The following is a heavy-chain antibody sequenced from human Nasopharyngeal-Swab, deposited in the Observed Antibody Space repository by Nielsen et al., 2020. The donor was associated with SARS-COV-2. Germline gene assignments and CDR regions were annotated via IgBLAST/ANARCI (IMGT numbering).Heavy chain of an antibody. Sequence: GESLKISCAASGCIFRTSAMHWLRQAPGKGLEWVAMTSYDGSITYYTDSVKGRFTISRDNSKKTLSLQMNSLRIEDTAVYYCARDSENDGWFPYSWGQGTLVTVSS. CDR1: GCIFRTSA. CDR3: ARDSENDGWFPYS. V-gene: IGHV3-30-3*01. J-gene: IGHJ4*02. D-gene: IGHD6-19*01. CDR2: TSYDGSIT.